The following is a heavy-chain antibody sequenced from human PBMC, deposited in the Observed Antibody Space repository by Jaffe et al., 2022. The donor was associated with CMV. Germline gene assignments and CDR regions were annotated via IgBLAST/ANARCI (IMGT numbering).Heavy chain of an antibody. CDR2: IWYDGSNK. V-gene: IGHV3-33*08. Sequence: QVQLVESGGGVVQPGRSLRLSCAASGFTFSSYGMHWVRQAPGKGLEWVAVIWYDGSNKYYADSVKGRFTISRDNSKNTLYLQMNSLRAEDTAVYYCAREQLVAGSLAFDIWGQGTMVTVSS. J-gene: IGHJ3*02. D-gene: IGHD6-19*01. CDR3: AREQLVAGSLAFDI. CDR1: GFTFSSYG.